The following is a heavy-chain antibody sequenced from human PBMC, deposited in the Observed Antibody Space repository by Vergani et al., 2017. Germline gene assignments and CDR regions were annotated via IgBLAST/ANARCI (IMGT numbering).Heavy chain of an antibody. CDR3: AGDRYYLCSVRYPYFYYYGLDV. CDR1: GFTFSSYS. D-gene: IGHD3-10*01. CDR2: ISSSSSYI. J-gene: IGHJ6*02. V-gene: IGHV3-21*01. Sequence: EVQLVESGGGLVKWGGSLRLSCAASGFTFSSYSMNWVRQAPGKGLEWVSSISSSSSYIHYSDSLKGRFTISRDNAKSSLYLQMNSLRAEDTGVYYCAGDRYYLCSVRYPYFYYYGLDVWGQGTAVTVSS.